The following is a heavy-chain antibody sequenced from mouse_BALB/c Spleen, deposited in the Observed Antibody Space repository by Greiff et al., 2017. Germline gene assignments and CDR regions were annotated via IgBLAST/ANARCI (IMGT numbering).Heavy chain of an antibody. Sequence: EVKLMESGPELVKPGASVKISCKASGYTFTDYNMHWVKQSHGKSLEWIGYIYPYNGGTGYNQKFKSKATLTVDNSSSTAYMERRSLTSEDSAVYYCARADYYGSRWFAYWGQGTLVTVSA. CDR2: IYPYNGGT. J-gene: IGHJ3*01. CDR3: ARADYYGSRWFAY. V-gene: IGHV1S29*02. CDR1: GYTFTDYN. D-gene: IGHD1-1*01.